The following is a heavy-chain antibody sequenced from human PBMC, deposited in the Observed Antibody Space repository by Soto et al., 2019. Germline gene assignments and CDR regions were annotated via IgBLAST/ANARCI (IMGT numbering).Heavy chain of an antibody. V-gene: IGHV3-64D*06. CDR2: GRTNGGTS. Sequence: GCLRLSFSASGCTFSIYAMHWVRQAPGKGLEYGSAGRTNGGTSYYADSVKGRFTISRDNSRNTLYLQMNSLRPEDTAVYYCVKDRAPRDGYKTQPGSWGLGTLVTVSS. CDR3: VKDRAPRDGYKTQPGS. J-gene: IGHJ5*02. CDR1: GCTFSIYA. D-gene: IGHD5-12*01.